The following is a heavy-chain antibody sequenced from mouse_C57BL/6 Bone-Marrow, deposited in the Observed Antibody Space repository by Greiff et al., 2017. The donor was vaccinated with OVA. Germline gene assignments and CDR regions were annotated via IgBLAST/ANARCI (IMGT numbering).Heavy chain of an antibody. V-gene: IGHV1-26*01. CDR2: INPNNGGT. CDR1: GYTFTDYY. CDR3: ARRGDVDY. D-gene: IGHD2-13*01. J-gene: IGHJ2*01. Sequence: EVKLQQSGPELVKPGASVKISCKASGYTFTDYYMNWVKQSPGKSLEWIGDINPNNGGTSYNQKFKGKATLTVDKSSSTAYMELRSLTAEDSAVYYCARRGDVDYWGQGTTLTVSS.